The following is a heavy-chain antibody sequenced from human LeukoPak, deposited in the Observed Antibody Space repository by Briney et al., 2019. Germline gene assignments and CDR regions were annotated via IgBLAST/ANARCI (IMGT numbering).Heavy chain of an antibody. D-gene: IGHD3-22*01. Sequence: VASVKVSCKASGYTFTDYYIHWVRQAPGQGLEWMGWINPNSGGTNYAQKFQGRVTMTRDTSISTAYMELSRLRSDDTAIYYCARDPYDSSGYYHESFDYWGQGTLVTVSS. CDR1: GYTFTDYY. J-gene: IGHJ4*02. CDR2: INPNSGGT. CDR3: ARDPYDSSGYYHESFDY. V-gene: IGHV1-2*02.